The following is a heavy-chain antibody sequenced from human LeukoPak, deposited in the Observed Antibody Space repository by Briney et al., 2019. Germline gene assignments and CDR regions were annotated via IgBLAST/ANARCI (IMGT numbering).Heavy chain of an antibody. CDR1: GFTFSGSA. CDR3: TTRTPRAYYYYYYMDV. Sequence: GGSLRLSCAASGFTFSGSAMHWVRQASGKGLEWVGRIRSKANSYATAYAASVKGRFTISRDGSKNTAYLQMNSLKTEDTAVYYCTTRTPRAYYYYYYMDVWGKGTTVTVSS. CDR2: IRSKANSYAT. J-gene: IGHJ6*03. V-gene: IGHV3-73*01.